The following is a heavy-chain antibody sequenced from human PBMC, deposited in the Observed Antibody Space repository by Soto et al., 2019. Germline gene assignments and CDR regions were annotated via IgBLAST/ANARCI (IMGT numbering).Heavy chain of an antibody. CDR2: INGDGRNA. CDR1: GFTFTNYW. D-gene: IGHD4-4*01. V-gene: IGHV3-74*01. Sequence: EVQVVESGGTLVQPEGSLRLSCAAAGFTFTNYWMHWVRQAPGKGLVWVSRINGDGRNAFYADSVKGRFTISRDNAKNTVYLHMNSLGAEDTAIYYCARGIQYRYGMDVWGQGTTVTVSS. CDR3: ARGIQYRYGMDV. J-gene: IGHJ6*02.